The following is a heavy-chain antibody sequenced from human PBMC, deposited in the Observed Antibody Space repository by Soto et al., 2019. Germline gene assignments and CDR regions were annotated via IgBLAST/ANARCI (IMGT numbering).Heavy chain of an antibody. V-gene: IGHV3-11*05. Sequence: QEQLVESGGGLVRPGGSLRLSCAASGFTFGDSYMSWVRQAPGKGLEWVSYISTSPGYTKYADSVKGRFTISRDDGKNSMFLQMNSLRAEDTAVYYCVRDRQLRGATGIFDPWGQGTLVTVSS. D-gene: IGHD3-10*01. J-gene: IGHJ5*02. CDR2: ISTSPGYT. CDR3: VRDRQLRGATGIFDP. CDR1: GFTFGDSY.